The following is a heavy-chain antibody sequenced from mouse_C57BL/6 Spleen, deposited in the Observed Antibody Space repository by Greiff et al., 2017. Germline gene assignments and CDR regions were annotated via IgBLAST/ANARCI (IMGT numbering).Heavy chain of an antibody. D-gene: IGHD2-5*01. J-gene: IGHJ3*01. Sequence: VQLQQSGAELVRPGTSVKVSCKASGYAFTNYLIEWVKQRPGQGLEWIGVINPGSGGTNYNEKFKGKATLTADKSSSTAYMQLSSLTSEDSAVYFCARDSNPSFAYWGQGTLVTVSA. CDR2: INPGSGGT. CDR1: GYAFTNYL. CDR3: ARDSNPSFAY. V-gene: IGHV1-54*01.